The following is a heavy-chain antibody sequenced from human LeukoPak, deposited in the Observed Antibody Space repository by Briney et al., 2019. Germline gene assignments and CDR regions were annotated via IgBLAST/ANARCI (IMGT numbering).Heavy chain of an antibody. D-gene: IGHD3-22*01. CDR2: ISSSGGST. Sequence: GGSLGLSCVASGFTFSSYAMSWVRQAPGKGLEWVSAISSSGGSTNYADSVKGRFTISRDNSKNTLYLQMNSLRVEDTAVYYCAKYGKYYYDSSGYSDAWGQGALVTVSS. V-gene: IGHV3-23*01. CDR3: AKYGKYYYDSSGYSDA. CDR1: GFTFSSYA. J-gene: IGHJ5*02.